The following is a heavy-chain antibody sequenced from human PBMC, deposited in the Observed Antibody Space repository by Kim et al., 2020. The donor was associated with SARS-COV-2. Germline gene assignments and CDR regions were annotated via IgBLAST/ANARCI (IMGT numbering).Heavy chain of an antibody. D-gene: IGHD6-25*01. CDR2: ITHSGST. CDR3: AGRLPPDY. CDR1: GGSFSDHY. Sequence: SETLSLTCAVYGGSFSDHYWSWIRQPPGKGLEWIGEITHSGSTNYNPSLKSRVTISVDTSKNQFSLKLNSVTAADTAVYYCAGRLPPDYWGQGTLVTVSS. V-gene: IGHV4-34*01. J-gene: IGHJ4*02.